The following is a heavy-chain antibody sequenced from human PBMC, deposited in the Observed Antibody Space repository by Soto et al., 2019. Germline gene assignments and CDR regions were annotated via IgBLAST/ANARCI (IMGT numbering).Heavy chain of an antibody. J-gene: IGHJ4*02. V-gene: IGHV4-39*01. CDR2: IYYSGSA. D-gene: IGHD1-26*01. CDR1: GGSITSNAYY. CDR3: ARRPKRGSFAWCFDY. Sequence: QLQLQESGPGLVKPSETLSLTCTVSGGSITSNAYYWGWIRQPPGKVLEWLGYIYYSGSASYNPSLKSLVTMAVDTSKNQFSQKLSSVTAADTAVYYCARRPKRGSFAWCFDYWGQGTLVTVSS.